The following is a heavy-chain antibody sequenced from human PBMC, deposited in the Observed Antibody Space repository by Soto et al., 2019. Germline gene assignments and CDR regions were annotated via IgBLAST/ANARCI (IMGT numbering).Heavy chain of an antibody. CDR2: IIPIFGTT. J-gene: IGHJ4*02. CDR3: ARDELELGGDKAY. CDR1: GGTFSSNA. D-gene: IGHD1-7*01. Sequence: QVQLVQSGAEVKKPGSSVKVSCKASGGTFSSNAISWVRQAPGQGLEWMGGIIPIFGTTHYAQNFQGRVTITADESTSTAYMELSSLRFEDTAVYYCARDELELGGDKAYWGQGPLVTVS. V-gene: IGHV1-69*01.